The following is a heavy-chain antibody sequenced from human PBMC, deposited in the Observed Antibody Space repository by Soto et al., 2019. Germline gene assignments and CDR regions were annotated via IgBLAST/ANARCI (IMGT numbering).Heavy chain of an antibody. V-gene: IGHV4-34*01. CDR3: ARGRGSSWKTFDY. CDR1: GGSFSGYY. CDR2: INHSGST. D-gene: IGHD6-13*01. J-gene: IGHJ4*02. Sequence: QVQLQPWGAGLLKPSETLSLTCAVYGGSFSGYYWSWIRQPPGKGLEWIGEINHSGSTNYNPSLKSRVTISVYTSKNQFSLKLSSVTAADTAVYYCARGRGSSWKTFDYWGQGTLVTVSS.